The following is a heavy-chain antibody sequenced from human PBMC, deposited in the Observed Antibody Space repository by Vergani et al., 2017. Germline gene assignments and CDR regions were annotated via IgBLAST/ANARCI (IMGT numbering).Heavy chain of an antibody. J-gene: IGHJ6*02. V-gene: IGHV3-30*02. CDR2: IRYDGSNK. Sequence: VQLVESGGGVVQPGGSLRLSCAASGFTFSSYGMHWVRQAPGKGLEWVAFIRYDGSNKYYADSVKGRFTISRDNSKNTLYLQMNSLRAEDTAVYYCAKDLSAVARPYYYYYGMDVWGQGTTVTVSS. CDR1: GFTFSSYG. CDR3: AKDLSAVARPYYYYYGMDV. D-gene: IGHD6-19*01.